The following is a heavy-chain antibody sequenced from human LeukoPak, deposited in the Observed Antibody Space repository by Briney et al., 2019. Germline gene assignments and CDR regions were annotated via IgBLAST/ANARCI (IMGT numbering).Heavy chain of an antibody. CDR1: GYTFTGYY. CDR3: ARGRGGFYYYYMDV. Sequence: ASVKVSCKASGYTFTGYYMHWVRQAPGQGLEWMGWINPNSGGTKYAQKFQGRVTMTRDTSISTAYMELSRLRSDDTAVYYCARGRGGFYYYYMDVWGKGTTVTVSS. J-gene: IGHJ6*03. V-gene: IGHV1-2*02. CDR2: INPNSGGT.